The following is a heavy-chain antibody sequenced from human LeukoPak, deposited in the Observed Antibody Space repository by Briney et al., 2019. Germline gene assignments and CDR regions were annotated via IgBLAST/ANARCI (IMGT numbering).Heavy chain of an antibody. D-gene: IGHD3-10*01. CDR1: GFTFSSYA. V-gene: IGHV3-23*01. CDR2: ISGSGGST. CDR3: AKDNFRSMVRGVMGY. Sequence: GGSPRLSCAASGFTFSSYAMSWVRQAPGKGLEWVSAISGSGGSTYYADSVKGRFTISRDNSKNTLYLQMNSLRAEDTAVYYCAKDNFRSMVRGVMGYWGQGTLVTVSP. J-gene: IGHJ4*02.